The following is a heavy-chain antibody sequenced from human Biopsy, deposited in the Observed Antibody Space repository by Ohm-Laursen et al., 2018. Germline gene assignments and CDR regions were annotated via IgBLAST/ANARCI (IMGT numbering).Heavy chain of an antibody. V-gene: IGHV4-31*01. CDR1: GGSISSGGSY. D-gene: IGHD2-2*01. CDR2: IFNSADT. Sequence: TLSLTWPVSGGSISSGGSYWSWIRQRPGKGLEWIGYIFNSADTYYNPSLKNLITISGDTSKNQFSLKLNSVTAADTAVYYCAKNLAVSSYALDIWGQGTTVTVSS. CDR3: AKNLAVSSYALDI. J-gene: IGHJ6*02.